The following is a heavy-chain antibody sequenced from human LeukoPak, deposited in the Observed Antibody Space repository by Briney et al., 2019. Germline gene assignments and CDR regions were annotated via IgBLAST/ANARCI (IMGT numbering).Heavy chain of an antibody. CDR1: GGSISSSSYY. V-gene: IGHV3-23*01. D-gene: IGHD3-22*01. CDR2: ISGSGGST. CDR3: AKPVTTGGSDAFDI. Sequence: PSETLSLTCTVSGGSISSSSYYWGWIRQAPGKGLEWVSAISGSGGSTYYADSVKGRFTISRDNSKNTLYLQMNSLRAEDTAVYYCAKPVTTGGSDAFDIWGQGTMVTVSS. J-gene: IGHJ3*02.